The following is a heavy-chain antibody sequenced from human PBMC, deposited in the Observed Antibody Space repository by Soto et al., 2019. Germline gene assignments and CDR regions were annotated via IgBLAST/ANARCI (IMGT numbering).Heavy chain of an antibody. V-gene: IGHV4-34*01. J-gene: IGHJ4*02. Sequence: QVQLQQWGAGLLKPSETLSLTCAAYDASFSNNYWTWFRQPPGKGLEWIGESSPSGHTKHIPSLKSRVTISLDASTKQFSLKVTSVTAADTAVYYCVTSLWFGTQPEIWGQGTLVCVSS. CDR2: SSPSGHT. D-gene: IGHD3-10*01. CDR3: VTSLWFGTQPEI. CDR1: DASFSNNY.